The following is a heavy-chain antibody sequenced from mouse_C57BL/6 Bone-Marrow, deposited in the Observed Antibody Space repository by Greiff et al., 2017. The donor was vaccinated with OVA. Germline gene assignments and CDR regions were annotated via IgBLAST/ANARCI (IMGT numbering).Heavy chain of an antibody. Sequence: VQLQQSGAELVRPGASVTLSCKASCYTFPDYEMHWVKQTPVHVLAWIGAIYPETGGTAYNQKFKCTAILTADKSSRTAYMELRSLTSEDSAVYYCTRGYSNYYAMDYWGQGTSVTVSS. D-gene: IGHD2-5*01. CDR2: IYPETGGT. V-gene: IGHV1-15*01. CDR3: TRGYSNYYAMDY. CDR1: CYTFPDYE. J-gene: IGHJ4*01.